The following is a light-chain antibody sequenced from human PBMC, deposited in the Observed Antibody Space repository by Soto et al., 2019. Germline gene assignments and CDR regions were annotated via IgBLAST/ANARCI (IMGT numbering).Light chain of an antibody. CDR3: AAWDDSLSGYV. V-gene: IGLV1-47*03. Sequence: QSVLTQPPSASGTPGQRVTISCSGSSSKIGSNYVYWYKQLTGTAPKLLIYRNNQRPSGVPDRFSGSKSGTSASLAISGLLSEDEADYYCAAWDDSLSGYVFGTGTKVTVL. J-gene: IGLJ1*01. CDR1: SSKIGSNY. CDR2: RNN.